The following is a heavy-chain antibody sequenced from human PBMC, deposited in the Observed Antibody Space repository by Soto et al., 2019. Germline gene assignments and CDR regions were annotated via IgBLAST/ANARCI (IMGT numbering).Heavy chain of an antibody. Sequence: EVQLVDSGGGLVQPGGSLRLSCAASGFTFRSYWMHWVREAPGNGLVWVSRITSDGSSTSYADSVRCRFTISRDNANNTLYLQMNSLRAEDTAVYYFAVAVAGTTAIGYWCQGTLVTVSS. V-gene: IGHV3-74*01. D-gene: IGHD6-19*01. CDR1: GFTFRSYW. J-gene: IGHJ4*02. CDR3: AVAVAGTTAIGY. CDR2: ITSDGSST.